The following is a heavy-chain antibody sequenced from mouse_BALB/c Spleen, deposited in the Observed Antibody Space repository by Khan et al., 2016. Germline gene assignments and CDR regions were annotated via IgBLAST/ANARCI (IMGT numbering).Heavy chain of an antibody. J-gene: IGHJ2*01. V-gene: IGHV1-9*01. D-gene: IGHD1-1*01. CDR1: GYTFSSNW. CDR2: ILPGSGST. Sequence: QVQLQQSGAELMKPGASVKISCKATGYTFSSNWIEWVKQRPGHGLEWIGEILPGSGSTKYNNKFKGKATVTAETSSNTAYKQLSSLTSADSAVYFCARGGGSPYFEYWGQGTTLTVSS. CDR3: ARGGGSPYFEY.